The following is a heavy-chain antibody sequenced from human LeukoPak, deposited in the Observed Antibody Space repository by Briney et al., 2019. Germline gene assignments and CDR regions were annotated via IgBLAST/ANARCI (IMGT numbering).Heavy chain of an antibody. V-gene: IGHV3-30*04. CDR3: ARDLSMVRGIKSFDY. J-gene: IGHJ4*02. Sequence: GGSLRLSCAAPGFTFSSYAMHWVRQAPGKGLEWVAVISYDGSNKYYADSVKGRFTISRDNSKNTLYLQMNSLRAEDTAVYYCARDLSMVRGIKSFDYWGQGTLVTVSS. CDR2: ISYDGSNK. CDR1: GFTFSSYA. D-gene: IGHD3-10*01.